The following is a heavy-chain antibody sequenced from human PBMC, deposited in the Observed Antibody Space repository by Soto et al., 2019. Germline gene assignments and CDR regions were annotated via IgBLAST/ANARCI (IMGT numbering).Heavy chain of an antibody. CDR1: GFTFSSYS. J-gene: IGHJ3*02. D-gene: IGHD6-25*01. Sequence: NPGGALRLSCAASGFTFSSYSMSWVRQAPGKGLEWVSSISSSSSYIYYADSVKGRFTISRDNAKNSLYLQMNSLRAEDTAVYYCARALGSGVAFDIWGQGTMVTVSS. CDR2: ISSSSSYI. V-gene: IGHV3-21*01. CDR3: ARALGSGVAFDI.